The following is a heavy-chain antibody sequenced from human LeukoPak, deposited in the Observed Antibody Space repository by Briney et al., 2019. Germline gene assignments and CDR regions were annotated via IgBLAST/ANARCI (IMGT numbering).Heavy chain of an antibody. V-gene: IGHV3-30-3*01. J-gene: IGHJ4*02. CDR2: ISYDGSNK. D-gene: IGHD6-13*01. CDR3: ARESSSWYSYFDY. Sequence: GRSLRLSCAASGFTFSSYAMHWVRQAPGKGLEWVAVISYDGSNKHYADSVKGRFTISRDNSKNTLYLQMNSLRAEDTAVYYCARESSSWYSYFDYWGQGTLVTVSS. CDR1: GFTFSSYA.